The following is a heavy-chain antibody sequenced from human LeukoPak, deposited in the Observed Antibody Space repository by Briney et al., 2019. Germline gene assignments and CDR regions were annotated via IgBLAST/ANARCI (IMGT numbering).Heavy chain of an antibody. D-gene: IGHD1-26*01. V-gene: IGHV6-1*01. CDR3: ARDLWAVGATSYFDY. Sequence: SQTLSLTCAISGDSVSSNSAAWNWIRHSPSRGLEWLGRTYYRSKWYNDYAVSVKSRITINPDASKNQFSLQLNSVTPEDTAVYYCARDLWAVGATSYFDYWGQGTLVTVSS. CDR2: TYYRSKWYN. CDR1: GDSVSSNSAA. J-gene: IGHJ4*02.